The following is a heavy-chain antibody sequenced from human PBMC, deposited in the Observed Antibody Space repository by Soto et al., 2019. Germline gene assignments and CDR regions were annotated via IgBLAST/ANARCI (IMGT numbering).Heavy chain of an antibody. D-gene: IGHD3-16*01. CDR1: GFTFSSYA. J-gene: IGHJ4*02. CDR3: AKDLSSLGWVGLGAPFDS. Sequence: EVHLLESGGNVVQPGGSLRLSCAASGFTFSSYAMNWVRQAPGKGLEWVSSISANGRNTYYADSVKGRFTISRDRSKNTLYRLLDSLRVEETAIYDGAKDLSSLGWVGLGAPFDSWGQGTLVTVSS. V-gene: IGHV3-23*01. CDR2: ISANGRNT.